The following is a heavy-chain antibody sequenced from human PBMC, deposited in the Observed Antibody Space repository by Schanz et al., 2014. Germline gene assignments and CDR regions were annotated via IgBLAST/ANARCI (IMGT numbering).Heavy chain of an antibody. CDR2: ISVYNHNK. V-gene: IGHV1-18*01. J-gene: IGHJ4*02. CDR3: ARDRRFFDRDNLYYFDS. CDR1: GYIFINSG. Sequence: GPEVKKPGATVKVSCKASGYIFINSGISWVRQAPGQGLEWMGWISVYNHNKEYDQKFQGRVTMTTDTSTSTAYMALTDLRSDDTAVYYCARDRRFFDRDNLYYFDSWGQGTLVTVSS. D-gene: IGHD3-3*01.